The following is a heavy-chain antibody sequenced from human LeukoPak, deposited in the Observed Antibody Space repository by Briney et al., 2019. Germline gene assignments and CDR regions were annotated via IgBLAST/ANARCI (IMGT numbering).Heavy chain of an antibody. CDR1: GFTFSSYA. CDR2: ISYDGSNK. CDR3: ARDSRITIFGVVDYDY. D-gene: IGHD3-3*01. Sequence: PGGSLRLSCAASGFTFSSYAMHWVRQAPGKGLEWVAVISYDGSNKYYADSVKGRFTISRDNSKNTLYLQMNSLRAEDTAVYYCARDSRITIFGVVDYDYWGQGTLVTVSS. J-gene: IGHJ4*02. V-gene: IGHV3-30-3*01.